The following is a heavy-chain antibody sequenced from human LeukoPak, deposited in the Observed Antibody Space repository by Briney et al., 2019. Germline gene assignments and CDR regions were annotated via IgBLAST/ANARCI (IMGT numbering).Heavy chain of an antibody. V-gene: IGHV3-7*01. J-gene: IGHJ4*02. D-gene: IGHD1-26*01. CDR2: IKQDGSEK. Sequence: GGSLRLSCAASGFTFSSYWMSWVRQAPGKGLEWVANIKQDGSEKCYVDSVKGRFTISRDNAKNSLYLQMNSLRAEDTAVYYCARRGKVGATNSPYFDYWGQGTLVTVSS. CDR1: GFTFSSYW. CDR3: ARRGKVGATNSPYFDY.